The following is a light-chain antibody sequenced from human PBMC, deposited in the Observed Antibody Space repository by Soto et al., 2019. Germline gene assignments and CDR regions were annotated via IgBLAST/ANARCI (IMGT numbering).Light chain of an antibody. CDR2: DAS. Sequence: EIVLTQSPATLSLSPGERATLSCRASQSVSSYLFWYQQKPGQPPRLLIYDASTRATGIPARFSGSWSGTYFTLTISSLEPEDFAVYYCQQRSNWPSFGPGTKVDIK. CDR1: QSVSSY. J-gene: IGKJ3*01. V-gene: IGKV3-11*01. CDR3: QQRSNWPS.